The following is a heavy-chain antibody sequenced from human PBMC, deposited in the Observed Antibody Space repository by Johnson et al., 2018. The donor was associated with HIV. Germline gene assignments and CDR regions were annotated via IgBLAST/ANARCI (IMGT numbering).Heavy chain of an antibody. CDR3: AKARRAYDSRGYYYAYDAFDL. V-gene: IGHV3-30*04. Sequence: QVQLVESGGGVVQPGRSLRLSCAASGFTFSNYAMHWVRQAPGKGLEWVAVISYDGSNKYYGDSVKGRFTISRDNSKNTLSLQMNSLRAEDTAVYYCAKARRAYDSRGYYYAYDAFDLWGQGTMVTVSS. J-gene: IGHJ3*01. D-gene: IGHD3-22*01. CDR2: ISYDGSNK. CDR1: GFTFSNYA.